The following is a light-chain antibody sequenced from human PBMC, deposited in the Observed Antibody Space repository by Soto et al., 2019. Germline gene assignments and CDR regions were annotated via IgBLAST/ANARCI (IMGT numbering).Light chain of an antibody. Sequence: EIVLTQSPATLSLSPGERATLSCRASQSVSSYLAWYQQKPGQAPRLLIYDASNRATGIPSRFSGSGSGTDFTLTISSLQPEDVATYYCQKYNSAPLTFGQGTRLEIK. V-gene: IGKV3-11*01. CDR3: QKYNSAPLT. CDR1: QSVSSY. CDR2: DAS. J-gene: IGKJ5*01.